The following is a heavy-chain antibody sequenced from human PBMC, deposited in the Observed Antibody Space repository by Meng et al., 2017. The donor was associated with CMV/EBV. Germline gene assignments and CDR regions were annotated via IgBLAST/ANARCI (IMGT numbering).Heavy chain of an antibody. CDR2: IYYSGNT. D-gene: IGHD3-3*01. CDR1: GGSISSYY. Sequence: SETLSLTCTVSGGSISSYYWSWIRQPPGKGLEWIGHIYYSGNTNYNPSLKSRVTISVDTSKNQFSLKLSSVTAADMAVYYCARGGWSGYFPPYYYYYGMDVWGQGTTVTVSS. V-gene: IGHV4-59*01. J-gene: IGHJ6*02. CDR3: ARGGWSGYFPPYYYYYGMDV.